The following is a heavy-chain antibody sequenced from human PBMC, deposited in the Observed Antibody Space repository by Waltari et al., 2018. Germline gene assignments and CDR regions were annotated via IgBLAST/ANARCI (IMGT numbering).Heavy chain of an antibody. D-gene: IGHD5-18*01. Sequence: VQLVESGGGVVQPGGSLRLSCAASGLTVSSYAMSWVRQAPGKGLEWVSAISGSGGSTYYADSGKGRVTISRDNSKNTLYLQMNSLRAEDTAVYYCAKGERIQLWTWDYWGQGTLVTVSS. CDR3: AKGERIQLWTWDY. V-gene: IGHV3-23*04. J-gene: IGHJ4*02. CDR1: GLTVSSYA. CDR2: ISGSGGST.